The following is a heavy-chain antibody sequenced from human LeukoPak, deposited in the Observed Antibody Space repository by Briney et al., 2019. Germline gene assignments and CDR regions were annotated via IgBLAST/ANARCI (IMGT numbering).Heavy chain of an antibody. CDR1: GGTFSSYA. V-gene: IGHV1-69*04. J-gene: IGHJ4*02. Sequence: SVKVSCKASGGTFSSYAISWVRQAPGQGLEWMGRIIPILGIANYARKFQGRVTITADKSTSTAYMELSSLRSEDTAVYYCARDTSGSYSAYWGQGTLVTVSS. CDR2: IIPILGIA. CDR3: ARDTSGSYSAY. D-gene: IGHD1-26*01.